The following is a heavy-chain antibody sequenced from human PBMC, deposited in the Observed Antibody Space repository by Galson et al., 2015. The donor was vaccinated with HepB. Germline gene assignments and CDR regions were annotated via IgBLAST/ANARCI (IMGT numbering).Heavy chain of an antibody. CDR2: ISHDENTK. CDR1: GFAFRDYA. D-gene: IGHD1-1*01. J-gene: IGHJ3*02. Sequence: SLRLSCAASGFAFRDYAMHWVRQAPGKGLEWVAYISHDENTKRFADYVQGRFTVSRDNPKDTLYLHLNSLRTEDTAVYYCATVAWKINPGFDIWGRGSMVTVSP. V-gene: IGHV3-30*02. CDR3: ATVAWKINPGFDI.